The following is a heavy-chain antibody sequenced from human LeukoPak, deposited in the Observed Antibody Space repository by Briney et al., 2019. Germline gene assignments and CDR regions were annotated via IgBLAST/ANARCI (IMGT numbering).Heavy chain of an antibody. D-gene: IGHD3-22*01. Sequence: SETLSLTCTVSGGSISSYYWSWIRQPPGKGLEWIGYIYYSGSTNYNPSLKSRVTISVGTSKNQFSLKLSSVTAADTAVYYCARERGYDSSGYYLDYWGQGTLVTVSS. J-gene: IGHJ4*02. CDR3: ARERGYDSSGYYLDY. CDR1: GGSISSYY. CDR2: IYYSGST. V-gene: IGHV4-59*01.